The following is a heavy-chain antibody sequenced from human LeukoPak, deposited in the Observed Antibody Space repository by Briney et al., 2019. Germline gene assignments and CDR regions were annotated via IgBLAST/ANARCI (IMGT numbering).Heavy chain of an antibody. D-gene: IGHD2-15*01. CDR3: ARENYCSGGSFYGYFQH. V-gene: IGHV1-2*02. CDR2: INPNSGGT. CDR1: GYTFTGYY. Sequence: ASVKVSCKASGYTFTGYYMHWVRQAPGQGLEWMGWINPNSGGTNYAQKFQGRVTMTRDTSISTAYMELSRLRSDDTAVYSCARENYCSGGSFYGYFQHWGERTLVTVSS. J-gene: IGHJ1*01.